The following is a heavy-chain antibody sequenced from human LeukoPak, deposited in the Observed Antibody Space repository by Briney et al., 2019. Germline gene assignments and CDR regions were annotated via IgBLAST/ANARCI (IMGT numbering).Heavy chain of an antibody. CDR3: AKRDYDLWSGYSSFDY. J-gene: IGHJ4*02. D-gene: IGHD3-3*01. CDR2: INHSGST. V-gene: IGHV4-31*03. CDR1: GGSISSGGYY. Sequence: SQTLSLTCTVSGGSISSGGYYWSWIRQPPGKGLEWIGEINHSGSTNYNPSLKSRVTISVDTSKNQFSLKLSSVTAADTAVYYCAKRDYDLWSGYSSFDYWGQGTLVTVSS.